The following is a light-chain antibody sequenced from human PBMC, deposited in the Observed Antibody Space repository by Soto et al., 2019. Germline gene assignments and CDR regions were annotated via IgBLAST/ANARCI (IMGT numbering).Light chain of an antibody. CDR3: QSYDSTLSDPYV. V-gene: IGLV1-40*01. CDR2: GNS. J-gene: IGLJ1*01. Sequence: QSVLTQPPSVSGAPGQRVTISCTGSSSSIGAGYDVHWYQQRPGTAPKLLIFGNSNRPSGVPDRFSGSKSGTSASLTITGLQAEDEGDYYCQSYDSTLSDPYVFGSGTKVTVL. CDR1: SSSIGAGYD.